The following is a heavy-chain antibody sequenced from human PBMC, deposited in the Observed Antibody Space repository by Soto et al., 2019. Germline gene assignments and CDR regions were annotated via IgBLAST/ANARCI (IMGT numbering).Heavy chain of an antibody. CDR1: GFSLTTRQVG. CDR2: IYWDNDK. J-gene: IGHJ3*01. V-gene: IGHV2-5*02. CDR3: ANLMITYGGVIADDAFDV. D-gene: IGHD3-16*02. Sequence: QITLKESGPTLVEPTQTLTLTCTFSGFSLTTRQVGVGWIRQPPGQALEWLAVIYWDNDKRYTPSLERRLAITKDTSKNQVVLTMTNMDPMDTATYYCANLMITYGGVIADDAFDVWGQGTMVTVSS.